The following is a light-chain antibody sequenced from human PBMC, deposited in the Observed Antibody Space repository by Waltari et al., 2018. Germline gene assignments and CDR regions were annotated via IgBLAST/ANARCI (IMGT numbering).Light chain of an antibody. V-gene: IGKV1-39*01. Sequence: DIQMTQSPSSLYASVGDRVTITCRASQSISSYLNWYQQKPGKAPKILIYAASSLQSGVPSRFSGSGSGTDFTLTISSLQPEDFATYYCQQSYSTPWTFGQGTKVEIK. CDR2: AAS. CDR1: QSISSY. J-gene: IGKJ1*01. CDR3: QQSYSTPWT.